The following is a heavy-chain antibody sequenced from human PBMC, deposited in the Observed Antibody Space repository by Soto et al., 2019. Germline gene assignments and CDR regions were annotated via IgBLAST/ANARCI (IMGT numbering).Heavy chain of an antibody. Sequence: SETLSLTCTVSGGSISSSSYYWGWIRQPPGKGLEWIGSIYYSGSTYYNPSLKSRVTISVDTSKNQFSLKLSSVTAADTAVYYCARGIYDFWSGHRYGMDVGGQGTTVTVS. CDR1: GGSISSSSYY. V-gene: IGHV4-39*01. CDR3: ARGIYDFWSGHRYGMDV. J-gene: IGHJ6*02. D-gene: IGHD3-3*01. CDR2: IYYSGST.